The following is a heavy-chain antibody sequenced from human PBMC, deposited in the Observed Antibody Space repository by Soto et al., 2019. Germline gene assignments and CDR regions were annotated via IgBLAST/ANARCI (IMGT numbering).Heavy chain of an antibody. D-gene: IGHD3-22*01. V-gene: IGHV4-31*03. J-gene: IGHJ4*02. CDR3: ARDRAYYYDSSGYTQ. CDR1: GGSISSGGYY. CDR2: IYYSGST. Sequence: PSDTLPLTCTVCGGSISSGGYYWSWIRKHPGKGLEWIGYIYYSGSTYYNPSLKSRVTISVDTSKNQFSLKLSSVAAADTAVYYCARDRAYYYDSSGYTQWGQGTLVTVSS.